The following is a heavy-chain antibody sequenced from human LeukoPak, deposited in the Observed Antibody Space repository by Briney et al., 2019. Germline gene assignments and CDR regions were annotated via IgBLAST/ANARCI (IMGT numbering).Heavy chain of an antibody. V-gene: IGHV1-2*02. CDR3: ARANYDFWSGYYFTSPYNWFDP. D-gene: IGHD3-3*01. CDR2: INPNSGGT. Sequence: GASVKVSCKASGYTFTGYYMHWVRQAPGQGLEWMGWINPNSGGTNYAQKFQGRVTMTRDTSISTAYMELSRLRSDDTAVYYCARANYDFWSGYYFTSPYNWFDPWGQGTLVTVSS. CDR1: GYTFTGYY. J-gene: IGHJ5*02.